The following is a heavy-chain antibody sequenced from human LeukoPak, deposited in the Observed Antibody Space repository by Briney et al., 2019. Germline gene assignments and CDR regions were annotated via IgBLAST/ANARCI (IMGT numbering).Heavy chain of an antibody. V-gene: IGHV4-39*01. D-gene: IGHD6-13*01. CDR2: IYYSGST. Sequence: SETLSLTCTVSGGSISSSSYYWGWIRQPPGKGLEWIGSIYYSGSTYYNPSLKSRVTISVDTSKNQFSLKLSSVTAADTAVYYCASGWGSSWYRSCYYYYMDAWGKGTTVTVSS. J-gene: IGHJ6*03. CDR3: ASGWGSSWYRSCYYYYMDA. CDR1: GGSISSSSYY.